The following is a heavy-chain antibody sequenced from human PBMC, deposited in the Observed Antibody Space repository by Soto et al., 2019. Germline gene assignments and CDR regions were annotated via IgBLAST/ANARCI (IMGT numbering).Heavy chain of an antibody. Sequence: QLQLQESGSGLVKPSQTLSLTCAVSGGSISSGGYSWSWIRQPPGKGLEWIGYIYHSGSTYYNPSLKSRVTISVDRSKNQFSLKLSSVTAADTAVYYCARQGGYSSGWYGYYFDYWGQGTLVTVSS. D-gene: IGHD6-19*01. CDR1: GGSISSGGYS. J-gene: IGHJ4*02. CDR2: IYHSGST. CDR3: ARQGGYSSGWYGYYFDY. V-gene: IGHV4-30-2*01.